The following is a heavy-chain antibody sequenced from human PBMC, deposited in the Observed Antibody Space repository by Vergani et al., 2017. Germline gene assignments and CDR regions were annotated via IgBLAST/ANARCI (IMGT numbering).Heavy chain of an antibody. J-gene: IGHJ4*02. CDR2: INPSVGHT. CDR3: ARGDYGILTGYRY. Sequence: QVQVVQSGAEVKKSGASVKVSCKTSGYTFSNYYMPWVRQAPGQGLEWLGIINPSVGHTNYAQKFQGRVTMTRDTSKSTVDMELSSLRSEDTAIYYCARGDYGILTGYRYWGQGTLVTVSA. D-gene: IGHD3-9*01. CDR1: GYTFSNYY. V-gene: IGHV1-46*03.